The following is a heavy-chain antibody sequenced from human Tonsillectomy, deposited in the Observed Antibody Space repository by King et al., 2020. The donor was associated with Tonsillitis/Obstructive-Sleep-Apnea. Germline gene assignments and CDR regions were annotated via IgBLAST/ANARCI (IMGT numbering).Heavy chain of an antibody. CDR3: ARQTTVLDYYYMDV. Sequence: QLVQSGAEVKKPGASVKVSCKASGYTFTSYDINWVRQATGQGLEWMGWMNPNSGNTGYAQKFQGRVTMTRNTSISTAYMELSSLRSEDTAVYYCARQTTVLDYYYMDVWGKGTTVTVSS. V-gene: IGHV1-8*01. D-gene: IGHD4-11*01. CDR2: MNPNSGNT. CDR1: GYTFTSYD. J-gene: IGHJ6*03.